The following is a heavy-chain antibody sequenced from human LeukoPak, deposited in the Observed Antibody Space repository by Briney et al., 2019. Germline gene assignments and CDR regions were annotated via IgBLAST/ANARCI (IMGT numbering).Heavy chain of an antibody. J-gene: IGHJ4*02. CDR1: GFTFSSYG. CDR2: VRSDGSIK. V-gene: IGHV3-30*02. D-gene: IGHD3-10*01. Sequence: PGGSLRLSCAASGFTFSSYGMHWVRQAPGKGLDWVAFVRSDGSIKYYADSVKGRFAISRDNSKNTLYLQMNSLRGEDTAVYYCAKDKGRFGELLIDYWGQGTLVTVSS. CDR3: AKDKGRFGELLIDY.